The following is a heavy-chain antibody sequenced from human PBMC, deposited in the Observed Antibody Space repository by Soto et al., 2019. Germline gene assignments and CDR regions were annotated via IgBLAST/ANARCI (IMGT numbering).Heavy chain of an antibody. D-gene: IGHD3-3*01. J-gene: IGHJ6*03. CDR2: IYYSGST. CDR1: GGSISSGGYY. Sequence: PSEPLSLTCTVSGGSISSGGYYWSWIRQHPGKGLEWIGYIYYSGSTYYNPSLKSRVTISVDTSKNQFSLKLSSVTAADTAVYYCARGVRYDIWRGSVYYYYMDVWGKGTTVTVSS. V-gene: IGHV4-31*03. CDR3: ARGVRYDIWRGSVYYYYMDV.